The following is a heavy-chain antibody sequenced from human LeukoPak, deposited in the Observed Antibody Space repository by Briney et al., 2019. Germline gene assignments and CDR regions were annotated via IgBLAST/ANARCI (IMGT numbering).Heavy chain of an antibody. CDR1: GGSISSSGYY. CDR3: ARDARGYSYEDN. D-gene: IGHD5-18*01. CDR2: MYYSGIT. J-gene: IGHJ4*02. V-gene: IGHV4-39*07. Sequence: SETLSLTCTVSGGSISSSGYYWGWIRQPPGKGLEWIGSMYYSGITYYNPSLKSRVTISVDTSKNQFSLKLSSVTAADTAVYYCARDARGYSYEDNWGQGTLVTVSS.